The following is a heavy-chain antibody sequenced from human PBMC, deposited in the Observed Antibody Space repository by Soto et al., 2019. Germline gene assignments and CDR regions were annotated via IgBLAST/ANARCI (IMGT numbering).Heavy chain of an antibody. V-gene: IGHV1-46*01. Sequence: ASVKVSCKASGYTFTSYYMHWVRQAPGQGLEWMGIINPSGGSTSYAQKFQGRVTMTRDTSTSTVYMELSSLRSEDTAVYYCARDGLAYYYDSSGPVDWFDPWGQGTLVTVSS. D-gene: IGHD3-22*01. J-gene: IGHJ5*02. CDR3: ARDGLAYYYDSSGPVDWFDP. CDR2: INPSGGST. CDR1: GYTFTSYY.